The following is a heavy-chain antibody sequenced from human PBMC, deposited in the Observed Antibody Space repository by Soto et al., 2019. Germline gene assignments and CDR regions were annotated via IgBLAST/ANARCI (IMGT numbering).Heavy chain of an antibody. J-gene: IGHJ4*02. D-gene: IGHD3-3*01. Sequence: GASVKVSCKVSGYTLTELSMHWVRQAPGKGLEWMGGFDPEDGETIYAQKFQGRVTMTADTSTDTAYMELRSLRSDDTAVYYCARDLTIFGVVSPPLDYWGQGTLVTVSS. CDR1: GYTLTELS. CDR2: FDPEDGET. CDR3: ARDLTIFGVVSPPLDY. V-gene: IGHV1-24*01.